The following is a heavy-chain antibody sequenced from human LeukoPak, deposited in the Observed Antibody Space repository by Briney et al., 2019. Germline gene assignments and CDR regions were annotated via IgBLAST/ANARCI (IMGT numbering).Heavy chain of an antibody. CDR2: ISGSGGII. Sequence: GGSLRLSCAASGFTFSDYYMSWIRQAPGKGLEWISYISGSGGIIYYADSVKGRFAISRDNAKNSLFLQMNSLRAEDTAVYYCARGSRNNWFDPWGQGTLVTVSS. CDR3: ARGSRNNWFDP. D-gene: IGHD1-26*01. CDR1: GFTFSDYY. J-gene: IGHJ5*02. V-gene: IGHV3-11*01.